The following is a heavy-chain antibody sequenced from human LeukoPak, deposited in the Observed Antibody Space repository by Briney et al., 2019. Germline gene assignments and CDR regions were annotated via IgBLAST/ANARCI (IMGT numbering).Heavy chain of an antibody. CDR1: GFTFDTYW. J-gene: IGHJ4*02. CDR2: IHRDGNNI. CDR3: ASGHCSSTSCPIGVG. Sequence: GGSLRLSCVASGFTFDTYWMHWVRQAPGKGLVWVSRIHRDGNNINYADFVQGRFTISRDNAKNTLYLQMNSLRAEDTAVYYCASGHCSSTSCPIGVGWGQGTLVTVSS. V-gene: IGHV3-74*01. D-gene: IGHD2-2*01.